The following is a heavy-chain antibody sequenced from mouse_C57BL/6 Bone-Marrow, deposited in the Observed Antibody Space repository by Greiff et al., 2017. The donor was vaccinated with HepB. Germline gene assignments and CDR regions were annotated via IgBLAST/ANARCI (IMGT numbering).Heavy chain of an antibody. Sequence: VQLQQSGPGLVQPSQSLSITCTVSGFSLTSYGVHWVRQSPGEGLEWLGVIWSGGSTDYNAAFISRLSISKDNSKSQVFFKMNSLQADDTAIYYCARGGEGIWFAYWGQGTLVTVSA. CDR2: IWSGGST. V-gene: IGHV2-2*01. CDR1: GFSLTSYG. J-gene: IGHJ3*01. CDR3: ARGGEGIWFAY. D-gene: IGHD2-13*01.